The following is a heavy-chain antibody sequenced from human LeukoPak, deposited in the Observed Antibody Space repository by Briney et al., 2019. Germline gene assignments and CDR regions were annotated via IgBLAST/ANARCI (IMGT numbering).Heavy chain of an antibody. J-gene: IGHJ4*02. D-gene: IGHD4-17*01. Sequence: PGGSLRLSCAASGYTFASYWMHWVRQVPGKGLVWVSRMDYDASRTNYADSVKGRFTISRDNSKNTLYLQMNSLRAEDTAVYYCAKDEDYGDYVLSYWGQGTLVTVSS. CDR1: GYTFASYW. V-gene: IGHV3-74*01. CDR2: MDYDASRT. CDR3: AKDEDYGDYVLSY.